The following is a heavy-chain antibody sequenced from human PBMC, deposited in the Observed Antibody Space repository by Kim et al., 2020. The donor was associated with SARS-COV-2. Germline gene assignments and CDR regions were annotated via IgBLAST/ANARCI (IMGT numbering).Heavy chain of an antibody. J-gene: IGHJ2*01. D-gene: IGHD2-15*01. CDR1: GFTFSSYG. CDR2: ISYDGSNK. V-gene: IGHV3-33*05. CDR3: ARDGGGAAPWWYFDL. Sequence: GGSLRLSCAASGFTFSSYGMHWVRQAPGKGLEWVAVISYDGSNKYYADSVKGRFTISRDNSKNTLYLQMNSLRAEDTAVYYCARDGGGAAPWWYFDLWGRGTLVTVSS.